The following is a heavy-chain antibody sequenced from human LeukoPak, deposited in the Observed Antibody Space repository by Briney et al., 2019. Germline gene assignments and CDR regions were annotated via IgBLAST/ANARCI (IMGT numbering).Heavy chain of an antibody. CDR3: ARALTYYYDSSGVGGQDFDF. V-gene: IGHV1-24*01. Sequence: GASVKVSCKVSGYTLTELSMHWVRQAPGKGLEWMGGFDPEDGETICAQKFQGRVTMTEDTSTDTAYMELSSLRSEDTAVYYCARALTYYYDSSGVGGQDFDFWGQGTLVTVSS. D-gene: IGHD3-22*01. CDR2: FDPEDGET. J-gene: IGHJ4*02. CDR1: GYTLTELS.